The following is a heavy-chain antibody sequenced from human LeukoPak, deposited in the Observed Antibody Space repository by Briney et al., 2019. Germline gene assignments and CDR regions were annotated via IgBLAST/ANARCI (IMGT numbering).Heavy chain of an antibody. D-gene: IGHD4/OR15-4a*01. CDR1: GFTFSSYG. J-gene: IGHJ4*02. CDR2: IWYDGSNK. CDR3: ARGNGANSGTFDY. V-gene: IGHV3-33*01. Sequence: GGSLRLSCAASGFTFSSYGMHWVRQAPGKGLECVAVIWYDGSNKYYADSVKGRFTISRDNSKNTLYLQMNSLRAEDTAVYYCARGNGANSGTFDYWGQGTLVTVPS.